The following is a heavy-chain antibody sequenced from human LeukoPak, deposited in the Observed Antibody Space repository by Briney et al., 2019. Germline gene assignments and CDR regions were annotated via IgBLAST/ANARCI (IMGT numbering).Heavy chain of an antibody. CDR1: GYTFTSYY. D-gene: IGHD3-9*01. CDR2: INPSGGST. J-gene: IGHJ4*02. CDR3: ASPGGYFDWFPSGFDY. V-gene: IGHV1-46*01. Sequence: ASVKVSCKASGYTFTSYYMHWVRQAPGQGLEWMGIINPSGGSTSYAQKFQGRVTMTRDTSTSTVYMELSSLRSEDTAVYYCASPGGYFDWFPSGFDYWGQGTLVTVSS.